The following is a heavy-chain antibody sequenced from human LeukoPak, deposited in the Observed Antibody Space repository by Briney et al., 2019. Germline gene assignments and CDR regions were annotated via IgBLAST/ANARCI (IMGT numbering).Heavy chain of an antibody. CDR1: GYTFAGYY. D-gene: IGHD6-13*01. CDR3: ARVGIAAGGYYYYYMDV. CDR2: INPNSGGT. Sequence: ASVKVSCKASGYTFAGYYMHWVRQAPGQGLEWMGRINPNSGGTNYAQKFQGRVTMTRDTSISTAYMELSRLRSDDTAVYYCARVGIAAGGYYYYYMDVWGKGTTVTVSS. V-gene: IGHV1-2*06. J-gene: IGHJ6*03.